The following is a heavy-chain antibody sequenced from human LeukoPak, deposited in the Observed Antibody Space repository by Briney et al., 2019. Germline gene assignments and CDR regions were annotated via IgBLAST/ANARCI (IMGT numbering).Heavy chain of an antibody. J-gene: IGHJ5*02. CDR2: IDQSGGRN. V-gene: IGHV3-7*05. Sequence: HSGGSLRLSCAASGFTFSRFWMNWVRQAPGRGLEWVANIDQSGGRNNYVDSVKGRFTISRDNAKNSLYLQMNSLRAEDTAVYYCARDREVRKWFDPWGQGTLVTVSS. CDR3: ARDREVRKWFDP. CDR1: GFTFSRFW. D-gene: IGHD2-2*01.